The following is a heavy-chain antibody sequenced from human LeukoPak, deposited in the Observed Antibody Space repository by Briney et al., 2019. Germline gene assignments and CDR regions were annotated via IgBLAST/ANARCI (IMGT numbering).Heavy chain of an antibody. D-gene: IGHD6-19*01. J-gene: IGHJ5*01. Sequence: SETLSLTCTVSGGSISRGSYYWSWIRQPAGKGLEWIGRIYTSGSTNYNPSLKSRVTISVDTSKNQFSLKLSSVTAADTAVYYCARDGAYSSGWFDYWGQGTLVTGSS. CDR1: GGSISRGSYY. CDR3: ARDGAYSSGWFDY. V-gene: IGHV4-61*02. CDR2: IYTSGST.